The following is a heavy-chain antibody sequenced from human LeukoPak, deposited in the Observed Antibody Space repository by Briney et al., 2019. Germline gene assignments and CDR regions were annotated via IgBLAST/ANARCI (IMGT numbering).Heavy chain of an antibody. Sequence: PSETLSLTCTVSGGSISSYYWSWIRQPPGKGLEWIGYIYYSGSTNYNPSLKSRVTISVDTSKNQFSLKLSSVTAADTAVYYCARTHTYYDFWSGYYYYYYMDVWGKGTTVTVSS. CDR2: IYYSGST. J-gene: IGHJ6*03. CDR3: ARTHTYYDFWSGYYYYYYMDV. D-gene: IGHD3-3*01. V-gene: IGHV4-59*08. CDR1: GGSISSYY.